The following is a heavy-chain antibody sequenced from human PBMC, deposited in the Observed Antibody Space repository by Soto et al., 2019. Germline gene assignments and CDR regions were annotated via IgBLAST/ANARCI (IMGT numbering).Heavy chain of an antibody. CDR1: GFTFSSYA. V-gene: IGHV3-23*01. D-gene: IGHD4-4*01. Sequence: HPGGSLRLSCAASGFTFSSYAMSWVRQAPGKGLEWVSVISGSGSSTYYADSVKGRFTISRDNSKNTLYLQMNSLRAEDTAVYYCAKVMTTVRYYQYYGMDVWGQGTTVTVSS. CDR2: ISGSGSST. CDR3: AKVMTTVRYYQYYGMDV. J-gene: IGHJ6*02.